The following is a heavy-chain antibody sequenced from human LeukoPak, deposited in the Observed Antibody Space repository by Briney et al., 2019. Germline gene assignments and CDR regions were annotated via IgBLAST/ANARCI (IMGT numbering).Heavy chain of an antibody. J-gene: IGHJ3*02. D-gene: IGHD3-10*01. CDR1: GFTFSSYA. Sequence: GSLRLSCAASGFTFSSYAMSWVRQAPGKGLMWVSHISSGAGSTHYADSVKGRFTISRDNSKNTLYLQMNSLRAEDTAVYYCAKGSVDGLHDAFDIWGQGTMVTVSS. CDR3: AKGSVDGLHDAFDI. V-gene: IGHV3-23*01. CDR2: ISSGAGST.